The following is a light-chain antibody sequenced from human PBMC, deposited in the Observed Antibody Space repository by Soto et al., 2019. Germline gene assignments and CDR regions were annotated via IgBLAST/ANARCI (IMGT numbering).Light chain of an antibody. CDR2: SND. V-gene: IGLV1-44*01. CDR1: SSNIGRNA. J-gene: IGLJ2*01. Sequence: QSVLTQPPSASGTPGQRVTISCSGSSSNIGRNAVSWYQQLPGTAPKLLIYSNDQRPSGVPDRFSGAKSGTSASLAISGLQSGDEADYYCAAWDDSLSGRVVFGGGTKLTVL. CDR3: AAWDDSLSGRVV.